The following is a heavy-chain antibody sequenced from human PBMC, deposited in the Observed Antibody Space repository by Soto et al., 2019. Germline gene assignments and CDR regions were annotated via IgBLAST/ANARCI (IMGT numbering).Heavy chain of an antibody. Sequence: DVQLLESGGGLVQPGGSLRLSCAASGFTFGNYAMNWVRQAPGKGLEWVSTISASGGTTYYADSVKGRFTIFRDNSKNTLYLHMNSLRGEDTAVYYCARAGIQTSVTTRIDFWGQGTLVPVSS. CDR1: GFTFGNYA. J-gene: IGHJ4*02. D-gene: IGHD4-17*01. CDR3: ARAGIQTSVTTRIDF. V-gene: IGHV3-23*01. CDR2: ISASGGTT.